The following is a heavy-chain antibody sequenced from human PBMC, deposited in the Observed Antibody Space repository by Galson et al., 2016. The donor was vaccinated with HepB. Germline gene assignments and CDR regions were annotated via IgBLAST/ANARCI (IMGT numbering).Heavy chain of an antibody. V-gene: IGHV3-74*01. CDR2: LNPAGTKT. J-gene: IGHJ4*02. CDR1: GFILSDYW. Sequence: LRLSCAATGFILSDYWMNWVRQTPGKGLVWVSHLNPAGTKTAYADSVKGRFTFSRGKRKNTLYLQMDSLRVEDTAVYYCVRDGAGPLTYDSWGQGTLVTVSS. D-gene: IGHD1-20*01. CDR3: VRDGAGPLTYDS.